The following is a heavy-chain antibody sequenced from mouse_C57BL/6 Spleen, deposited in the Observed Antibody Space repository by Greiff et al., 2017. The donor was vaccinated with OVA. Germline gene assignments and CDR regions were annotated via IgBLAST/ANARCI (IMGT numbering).Heavy chain of an antibody. CDR1: GYTFTSYW. CDR2: INPSNGGT. J-gene: IGHJ4*01. CDR3: ARGVLGSSSLFRYAMDY. Sequence: QVQLQQPGTELVKPGASVKLSCKASGYTFTSYWMHWVQQRPGQGLEWIGNINPSNGGTNYNAKFKSKATLTVDKSSSTAYMQLSSLTSEDSAVYDCARGVLGSSSLFRYAMDYWGQGTSVTVAS. D-gene: IGHD1-1*01. V-gene: IGHV1-53*01.